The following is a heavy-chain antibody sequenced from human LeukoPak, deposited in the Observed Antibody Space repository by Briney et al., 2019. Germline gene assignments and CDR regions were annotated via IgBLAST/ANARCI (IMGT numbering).Heavy chain of an antibody. CDR1: GFTFSGYG. D-gene: IGHD6-19*01. CDR2: IRYDGSNK. CDR3: AKKGLASYYYYYMDV. V-gene: IGHV3-30*02. Sequence: PGGSLRLSCAASGFTFSGYGMHWVRQAPGKGLEWVAFIRYDGSNKFYADSVKGRFTISRDNSKNTLYLQMNSLRAEDTAVYYCAKKGLASYYYYYMDVWGKGTTVTVSS. J-gene: IGHJ6*03.